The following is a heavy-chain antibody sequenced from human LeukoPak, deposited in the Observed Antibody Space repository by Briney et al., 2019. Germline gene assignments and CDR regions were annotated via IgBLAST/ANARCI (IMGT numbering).Heavy chain of an antibody. CDR1: GFTFSDYY. CDR2: ISSSGSNI. J-gene: IGHJ6*03. V-gene: IGHV3-11*04. Sequence: GGSLRLSCAASGFTFSDYYMTWIRQAPGKGLEWVSYISSSGSNIYYADSVKGRFTISRDNAKNSLYLQMNSLRAADTAVYYCASGYSYKFMDVWGKGITVTVSS. CDR3: ASGYSYKFMDV. D-gene: IGHD5-18*01.